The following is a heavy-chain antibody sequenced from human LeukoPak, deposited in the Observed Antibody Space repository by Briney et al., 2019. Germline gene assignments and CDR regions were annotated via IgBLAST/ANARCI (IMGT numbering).Heavy chain of an antibody. V-gene: IGHV4-39*01. CDR3: ARRQGHYFDY. J-gene: IGHJ4*02. CDR2: IYYSGST. CDR1: GGSISSSTYY. Sequence: SETLSLTCTVSGGSISSSTYYWGWIRQPPGKGLEWIGNIYYSGSTYFNPSLKSRVTISVDTSKNQFSLKVNSVTAADTAVYYCARRQGHYFDYWGQGTLDTVSS.